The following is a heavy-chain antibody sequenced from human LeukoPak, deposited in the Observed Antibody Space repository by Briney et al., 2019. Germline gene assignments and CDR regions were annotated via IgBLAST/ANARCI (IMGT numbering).Heavy chain of an antibody. CDR3: TREDNWYFDL. V-gene: IGHV3-74*01. Sequence: GGSLTLTCTVSGFFFSRYWLHWVRQPPGKGLVYIACINTGGFSTSYADPVKGRFNISRDHAKNSLYLQLNSLRAEDTAVYYCTREDNWYFDLWGRGTLVTVSS. CDR1: GFFFSRYW. CDR2: INTGGFST. J-gene: IGHJ2*01.